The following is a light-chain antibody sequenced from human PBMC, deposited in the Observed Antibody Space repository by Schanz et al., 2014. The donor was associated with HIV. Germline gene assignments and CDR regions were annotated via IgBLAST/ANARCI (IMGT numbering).Light chain of an antibody. CDR3: SSYTNINSWV. V-gene: IGLV2-14*02. CDR1: SSDVGSYNL. CDR2: EVT. Sequence: QSALTQPASVSGSPGQSITISCTGTSSDVGSYNLVSWYRQHPGKAPKLMIYEVTKRPSGVPDRFSGSKSGNTASLTISGLQAEDEADYYCSSYTNINSWVFGGGTKLTVL. J-gene: IGLJ3*02.